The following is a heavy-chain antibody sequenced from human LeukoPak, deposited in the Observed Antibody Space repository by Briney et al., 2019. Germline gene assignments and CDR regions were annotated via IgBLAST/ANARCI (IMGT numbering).Heavy chain of an antibody. D-gene: IGHD4-17*01. J-gene: IGHJ3*02. Sequence: GGSLRLSCTASGFTLIKYAITWIRQVPGKGLEWISSTHSSGQNTYYADSVRGRFTISRDNSRNTLFLQMSSLRAEDTAIYYCAKDPNGDYVGAFDMWGQGTMVTVSS. CDR3: AKDPNGDYVGAFDM. CDR1: GFTLIKYA. CDR2: THSSGQNT. V-gene: IGHV3-23*01.